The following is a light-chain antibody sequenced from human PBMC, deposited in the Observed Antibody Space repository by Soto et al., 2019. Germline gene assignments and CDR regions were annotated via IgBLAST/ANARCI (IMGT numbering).Light chain of an antibody. CDR2: EGS. J-gene: IGLJ2*01. Sequence: QSALTQPGSVSGSPGQSITISCTGTSSDVGSYNLVSWYQQHPGKAPKLMIYEGSKRPSGVSNRFSGSKSGNTASLTISGLQAEDEADYYCCSYAGSSTVVFGGGTQLTVL. V-gene: IGLV2-23*01. CDR3: CSYAGSSTVV. CDR1: SSDVGSYNL.